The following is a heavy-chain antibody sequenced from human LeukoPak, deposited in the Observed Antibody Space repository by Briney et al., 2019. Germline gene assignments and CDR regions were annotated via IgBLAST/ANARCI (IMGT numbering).Heavy chain of an antibody. CDR1: GGSFSGYY. V-gene: IGHV3-21*01. CDR3: ARDWSSGWSFDY. Sequence: PSETLSLTCAVYGGSFSGYYWSWIRQPPGKGLEWVSSISSSSSYIYYADSVKGRFTISRDNAKNSLYLQMNSLRAEDTAVYYCARDWSSGWSFDYWGQGTLVTVSS. CDR2: ISSSSSYI. D-gene: IGHD6-19*01. J-gene: IGHJ4*02.